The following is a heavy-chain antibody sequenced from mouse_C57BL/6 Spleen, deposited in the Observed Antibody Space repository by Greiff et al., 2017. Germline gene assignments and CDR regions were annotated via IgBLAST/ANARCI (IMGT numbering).Heavy chain of an antibody. CDR1: GYTFTSYW. Sequence: VQLQQPGAELVRPGSSVKLSCKASGYTFTSYWMHWVKQRPIQGLEWIGNIDPSDSETHYNQKFKDKATLTVDKSSSTAYMQLSSLTSEDSAVYYCARRYYGSSYGDYYAMDYWGQGTSVTVSS. D-gene: IGHD1-1*01. J-gene: IGHJ4*01. CDR3: ARRYYGSSYGDYYAMDY. CDR2: IDPSDSET. V-gene: IGHV1-52*01.